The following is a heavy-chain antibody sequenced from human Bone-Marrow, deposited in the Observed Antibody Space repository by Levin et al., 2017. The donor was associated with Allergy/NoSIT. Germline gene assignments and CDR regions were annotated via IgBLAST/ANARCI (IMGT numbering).Heavy chain of an antibody. CDR1: GFSLSQYD. V-gene: IGHV3-48*03. CDR3: ARVHPPYCTNGDCYRAY. Sequence: SCVASGFSLSQYDMIWVRQSPGKGLEWLLSISSSGTTVSYADSVKGRFTISRDNAKNSLYLQMNSLRAEDTAVYYCARVHPPYCTNGDCYRAYWGQGTLVTVSS. D-gene: IGHD2-8*01. J-gene: IGHJ4*02. CDR2: ISSSGTTV.